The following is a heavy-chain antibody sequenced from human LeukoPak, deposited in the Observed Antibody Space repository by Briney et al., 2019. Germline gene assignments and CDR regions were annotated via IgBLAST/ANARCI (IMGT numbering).Heavy chain of an antibody. Sequence: QPGGSLRLSCATSGFTFSSYAMSWVRQAPGKGLEWVSAISGSGGSTYYADSVKGRFTISRDNSKNTLYLQMNSLRAEDTAVYYCAKVVWSGYEYDPWGQGTLVTVSS. V-gene: IGHV3-23*01. J-gene: IGHJ5*02. CDR2: ISGSGGST. CDR1: GFTFSSYA. CDR3: AKVVWSGYEYDP. D-gene: IGHD3-3*01.